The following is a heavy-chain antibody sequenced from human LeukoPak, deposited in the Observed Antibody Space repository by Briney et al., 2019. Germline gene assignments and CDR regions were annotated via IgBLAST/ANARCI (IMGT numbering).Heavy chain of an antibody. CDR3: ARARIAAGRDYFDY. CDR2: IYYSGST. Sequence: PSETLSLTCTVSGGSISSYYWSWIRQPPGKGLEWIGYIYYSGSTNYNPSLKSRVTISVDTSKNQFSLKLSSVTAADTAVYYCARARIAAGRDYFDYWGQGTLVTVSS. CDR1: GGSISSYY. V-gene: IGHV4-59*08. D-gene: IGHD6-13*01. J-gene: IGHJ4*02.